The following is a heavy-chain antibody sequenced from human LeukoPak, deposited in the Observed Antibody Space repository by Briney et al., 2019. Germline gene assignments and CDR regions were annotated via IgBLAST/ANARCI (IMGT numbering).Heavy chain of an antibody. CDR3: AKEDIVVVPAAIIPSGLDY. J-gene: IGHJ4*02. CDR2: ISGSGGST. CDR1: GFTFSSHW. V-gene: IGHV3-23*01. D-gene: IGHD2-2*01. Sequence: GGSLRLSCAASGFTFSSHWMSWVRQAPGKGLEWVSAISGSGGSTYYADSVKGRFTISRDNSKNTLYLQMNSLRAEDTAVYYCAKEDIVVVPAAIIPSGLDYWGQGTLVTVSS.